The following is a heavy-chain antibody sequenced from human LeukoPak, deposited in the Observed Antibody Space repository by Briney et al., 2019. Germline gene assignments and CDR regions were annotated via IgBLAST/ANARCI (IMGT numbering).Heavy chain of an antibody. Sequence: PSETLSLTCTVSGDSISSYYWSWIRQPPGKGLEWIGYIYYSGNTNYNPSLKSRVTMSVDTSKNQFSLKLTSVTAADTAVYYCARVYYDSTGYYYRTRYYFDFWGQGTLVTVSS. D-gene: IGHD3-22*01. CDR2: IYYSGNT. J-gene: IGHJ4*02. CDR3: ARVYYDSTGYYYRTRYYFDF. CDR1: GDSISSYY. V-gene: IGHV4-59*12.